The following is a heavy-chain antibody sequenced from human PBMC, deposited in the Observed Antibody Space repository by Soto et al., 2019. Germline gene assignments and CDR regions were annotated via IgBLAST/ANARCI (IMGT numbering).Heavy chain of an antibody. Sequence: QVQLVQSGAELKKPGSSVKVSCKASGDTFSGYPINWVRQAPGEGLEWMGRIIPVFGTTNDAQRFEGRVTFTADESTNTAYMELRGLVSEDSAVYYCARDGGFGELKYWGPGTPVTVSS. CDR1: GDTFSGYP. CDR3: ARDGGFGELKY. V-gene: IGHV1-69*18. CDR2: IIPVFGTT. D-gene: IGHD3-10*01. J-gene: IGHJ4*02.